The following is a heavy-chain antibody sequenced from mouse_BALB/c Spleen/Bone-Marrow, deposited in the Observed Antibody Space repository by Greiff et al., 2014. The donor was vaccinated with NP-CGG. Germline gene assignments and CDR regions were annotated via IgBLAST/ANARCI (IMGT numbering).Heavy chain of an antibody. CDR2: INPSSDYT. CDR1: GYTFTNYT. J-gene: IGHJ1*01. V-gene: IGHV1-4*01. CDR3: ARGNGSSYWYFDV. Sequence: VQLQQSGAELARPGASVKMSCKASGYTFTNYTMHWVKQRPGQGLEWIGYINPSSDYTNYNQNFKDRATLTADKSSTTAYMQLTSLTSEDSAVYYCARGNGSSYWYFDVWGAGTTVTVSS. D-gene: IGHD1-1*01.